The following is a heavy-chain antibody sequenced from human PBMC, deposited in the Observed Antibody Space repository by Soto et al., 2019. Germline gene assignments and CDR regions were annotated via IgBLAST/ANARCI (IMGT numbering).Heavy chain of an antibody. CDR2: ISSSSTI. J-gene: IGHJ4*02. Sequence: GGSLRLSCAASGFTFSSYSMNWVRQAPGKGLEWVSYISSSSTIYYADFVKGRFTISRDNAKNPLYLQMNSLRAEDTAVYYCARDSGSWDPDYWGQGTLVTVSS. CDR3: ARDSGSWDPDY. V-gene: IGHV3-48*01. D-gene: IGHD6-13*01. CDR1: GFTFSSYS.